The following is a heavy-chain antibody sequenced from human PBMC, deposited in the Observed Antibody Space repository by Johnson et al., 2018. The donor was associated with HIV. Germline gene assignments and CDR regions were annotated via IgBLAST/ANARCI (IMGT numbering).Heavy chain of an antibody. CDR3: AKDRVVTNDAFDI. Sequence: QVQLVESGGGVVQPGRSLRLSCAASGFTFSSYAMHWVRQAPGKGLDWVAVISYDGSNKYYADSVKGRFTISRDNSKNTLYLQMNSLRAEDTAVYYCAKDRVVTNDAFDIWGQGTMVTVSS. D-gene: IGHD2-21*02. J-gene: IGHJ3*02. V-gene: IGHV3-30-3*02. CDR1: GFTFSSYA. CDR2: ISYDGSNK.